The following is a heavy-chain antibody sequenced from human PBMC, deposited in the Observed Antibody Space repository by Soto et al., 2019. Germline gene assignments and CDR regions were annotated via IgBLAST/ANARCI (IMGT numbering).Heavy chain of an antibody. CDR2: ISGSGGST. CDR1: GFTFSSYA. Sequence: GGSLRLSCAASGFTFSSYAMSWVRQAPGKGLEWVSAISGSGGSTYYADSVKGRFTISRDNSKNTLYLQMNSLRAEDTAVYYCAKSPITIFGVVTYYYYYMDVWGKGTTVTVSS. J-gene: IGHJ6*03. D-gene: IGHD3-3*01. V-gene: IGHV3-23*01. CDR3: AKSPITIFGVVTYYYYYMDV.